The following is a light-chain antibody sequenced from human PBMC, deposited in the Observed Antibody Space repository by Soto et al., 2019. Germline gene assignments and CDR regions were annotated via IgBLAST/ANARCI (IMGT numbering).Light chain of an antibody. CDR1: SSDVGTYQY. J-gene: IGLJ1*01. Sequence: QSALTQPASMSGSPGQSITISCTGTSSDVGTYQYVSWYQQHPGKAPKLMIYEVRIRPSGVPDRFSGSKSGNTASLTVSGLQAEDEADYYCSSYAGSNVFGTGTKVTVL. V-gene: IGLV2-8*01. CDR2: EVR. CDR3: SSYAGSNV.